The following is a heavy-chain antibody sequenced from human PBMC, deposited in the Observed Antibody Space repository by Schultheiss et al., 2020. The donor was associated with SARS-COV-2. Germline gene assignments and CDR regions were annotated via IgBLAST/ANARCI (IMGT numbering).Heavy chain of an antibody. CDR3: AKDRRSSGSLDY. D-gene: IGHD1-26*01. CDR1: GFTFSSYG. V-gene: IGHV3-30*12. CDR2: ISYDGSNK. Sequence: GGSLRLSCAASGFTFSSYGMHWVRQAPGKGLEWVAVISYDGSNKYYADSVKGRFTISRDNSKNTLYLQMNSLRAEDTAVYYCAKDRRSSGSLDYWGQGTLVTVSS. J-gene: IGHJ4*02.